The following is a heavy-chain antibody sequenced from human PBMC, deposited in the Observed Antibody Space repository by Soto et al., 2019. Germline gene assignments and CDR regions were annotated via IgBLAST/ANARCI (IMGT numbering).Heavy chain of an antibody. Sequence: QVQLVQSGAEVKKPGSSVKVSCKASGGTFSSYAISWVRQAPGQGLEWMGGIIPIFGTANYAQKFQGRVTITADEXXSXAXXERSSLRSEDTAVYYCARAATIFGVVTSSYWYFDLWGRGTLVTVSS. CDR3: ARAATIFGVVTSSYWYFDL. V-gene: IGHV1-69*12. CDR2: IIPIFGTA. CDR1: GGTFSSYA. D-gene: IGHD3-3*01. J-gene: IGHJ2*01.